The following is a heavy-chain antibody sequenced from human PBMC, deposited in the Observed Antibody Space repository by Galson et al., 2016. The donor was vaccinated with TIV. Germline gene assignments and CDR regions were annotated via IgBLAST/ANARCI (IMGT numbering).Heavy chain of an antibody. V-gene: IGHV1-69*05. CDR3: ARARGCSGYEGSL. CDR2: IIGMFGTT. D-gene: IGHD5-12*01. J-gene: IGHJ4*02. CDR1: GGTFSSYA. Sequence: SVKVSCKASGGTFSSYAFSWVRQAPGQGLEWMGRIIGMFGTTNYAQKFQGRITITTDELTGTAYMELSSLRSEDTAIYYCARARGCSGYEGSLWGQGTLVTVSS.